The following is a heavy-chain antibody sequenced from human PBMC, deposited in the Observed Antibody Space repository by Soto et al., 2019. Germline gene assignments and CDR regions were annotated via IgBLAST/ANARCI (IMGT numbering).Heavy chain of an antibody. CDR2: TSNGGNT. CDR3: ARDFRPGLIVPTKSGFDP. J-gene: IGHJ5*02. D-gene: IGHD2-15*01. V-gene: IGHV3-23*01. CDR1: GFPFSTYA. Sequence: GSLRVSCEASGFPFSTYAMTWVRQVPGKGLEWVSTTSNGGNTEFAESVRGRFTVFRDNSKNTIYLQMSSLRAEDSAIYFCARDFRPGLIVPTKSGFDPWGQGTPVTVSS.